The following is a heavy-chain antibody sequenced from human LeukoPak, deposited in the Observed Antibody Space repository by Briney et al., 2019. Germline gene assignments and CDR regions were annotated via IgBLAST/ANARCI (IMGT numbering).Heavy chain of an antibody. CDR3: AIILTMVDFDY. D-gene: IGHD3-10*01. V-gene: IGHV4-39*01. CDR2: IYDSGST. CDR1: GGSIRSSYYY. J-gene: IGHJ4*02. Sequence: PSETLSLTCTVSGGSIRSSYYYWGWIRQPPGKGLEWIGSIYDSGSTYYNPSLKSRVTISVDTSKNQFSLKLNSVTAADTAVYYCAIILTMVDFDYWGQGTLVTVSS.